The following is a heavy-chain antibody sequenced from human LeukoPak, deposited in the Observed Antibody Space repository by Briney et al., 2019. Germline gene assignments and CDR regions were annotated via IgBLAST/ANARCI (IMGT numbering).Heavy chain of an antibody. CDR1: GYTFTGYY. Sequence: ASVKVSCKASGYTFTGYYMNWVRQAPGQGLEWIGWINPNSGDTNYAQKFQDRVTMTRDTSISTAYIELNLLRSDDTAVFYCARGDYYGSPKVVAAWGQGTLVTVSS. J-gene: IGHJ5*02. D-gene: IGHD3-10*01. V-gene: IGHV1-2*02. CDR3: ARGDYYGSPKVVAA. CDR2: INPNSGDT.